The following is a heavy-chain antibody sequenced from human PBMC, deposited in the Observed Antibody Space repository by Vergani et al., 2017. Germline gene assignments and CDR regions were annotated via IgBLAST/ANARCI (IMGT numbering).Heavy chain of an antibody. J-gene: IGHJ2*01. CDR3: ARDLMTYYYDSGGSTLYWCFDL. V-gene: IGHV4-61*02. CDR1: GSSISSGSYY. D-gene: IGHD3-22*01. CDR2: IYTSGST. Sequence: QVQLQESGPGLVKPSQTLSLTCTVSGSSISSGSYYWSWIRQPAGKGLEWIGRIYTSGSTNYNPSLKSRVTISVDTSKNKFSLKLSSVTAADTAVYYCARDLMTYYYDSGGSTLYWCFDLWGRGSLVTVSS.